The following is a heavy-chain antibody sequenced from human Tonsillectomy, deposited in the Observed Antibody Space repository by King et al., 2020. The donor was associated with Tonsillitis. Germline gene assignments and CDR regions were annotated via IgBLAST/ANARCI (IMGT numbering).Heavy chain of an antibody. CDR2: VSWSSGIM. Sequence: DVQLVESGGGLVQPGRSLRLSCAASGFTFDEYAMHWVRQAPGKGLEWVSGVSWSSGIMGYADSVKGRFTISRDNAKNSLYLQMNSLRAEDTALYYCAKALKGGAIFGVAPMFDPWGQGTLVTVSS. D-gene: IGHD3-3*01. CDR3: AKALKGGAIFGVAPMFDP. V-gene: IGHV3-9*01. CDR1: GFTFDEYA. J-gene: IGHJ5*02.